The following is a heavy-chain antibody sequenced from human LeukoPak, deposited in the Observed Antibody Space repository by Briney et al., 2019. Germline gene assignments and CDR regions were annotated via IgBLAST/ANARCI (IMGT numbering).Heavy chain of an antibody. CDR1: GFTFSNYA. D-gene: IGHD3-22*01. J-gene: IGHJ4*02. CDR3: AKGEGFYDRSAYDY. Sequence: GGSLRLSCAASGFTFSNYAMSWVRQAPGKGLERLLDISGNGALTHYADSVKGRFTISRDNSKNSLFLQMNSLRAEDTAIYYCAKGEGFYDRSAYDYWGQGTLVTVSS. V-gene: IGHV3-23*01. CDR2: ISGNGALT.